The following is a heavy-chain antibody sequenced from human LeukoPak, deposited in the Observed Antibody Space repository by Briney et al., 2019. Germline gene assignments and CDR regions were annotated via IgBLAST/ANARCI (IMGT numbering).Heavy chain of an antibody. Sequence: GGSLRLSCAASGFTVSSNYMNWVRQAPGQGLEWISVIYSGGSTYYADSVKGRFTISRDDSKNTLYLQMNSLRAEDTAVYYCARENRPGTGSYLSWGQGTLVTVSS. CDR2: IYSGGST. J-gene: IGHJ4*02. V-gene: IGHV3-53*01. CDR1: GFTVSSNY. D-gene: IGHD3-10*01. CDR3: ARENRPGTGSYLS.